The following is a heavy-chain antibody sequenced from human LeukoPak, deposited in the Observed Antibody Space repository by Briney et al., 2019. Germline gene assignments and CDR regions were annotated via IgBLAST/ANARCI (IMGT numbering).Heavy chain of an antibody. D-gene: IGHD6-6*01. CDR3: ARARPIDY. J-gene: IGHJ4*02. Sequence: PGGSLRLSCAASGFTFSTYSMNWVRQAPGKGLEWVSYISSGSRYIYYADSLKGRFTISRDDAENSLYLQMNNLGAEDTAVYYCARARPIDYWAQGALVTVSS. CDR1: GFTFSTYS. V-gene: IGHV3-21*01. CDR2: ISSGSRYI.